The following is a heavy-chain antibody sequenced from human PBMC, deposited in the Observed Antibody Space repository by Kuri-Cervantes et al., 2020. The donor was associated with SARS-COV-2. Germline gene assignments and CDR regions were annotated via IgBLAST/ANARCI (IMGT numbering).Heavy chain of an antibody. CDR3: ARVDPTRWFDP. Sequence: ASVKVSCKASGYTFTDYGITWVRQALGQGPEWMGWISTDNGHTVYAPRLQGRLTMTTDTSTRTAYMELRSLRSDDTAVYYCARVDPTRWFDPWGQGTLVTVSS. D-gene: IGHD2-2*03. CDR1: GYTFTDYG. J-gene: IGHJ5*02. V-gene: IGHV1-18*01. CDR2: ISTDNGHT.